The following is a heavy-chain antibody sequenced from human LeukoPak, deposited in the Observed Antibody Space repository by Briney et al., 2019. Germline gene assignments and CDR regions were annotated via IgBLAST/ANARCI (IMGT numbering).Heavy chain of an antibody. Sequence: GGSLRLSCAASGFTFSSYAMSWVRQAPGKGLEWVSAISGSGGSTYYADSVKGRFTISRDNSKNTLYLQMNSLRAEDTAVYYCAKDRYYYDSCGYPPGSPVDYWGQGTLVTVSS. J-gene: IGHJ4*02. V-gene: IGHV3-23*01. CDR2: ISGSGGST. CDR3: AKDRYYYDSCGYPPGSPVDY. D-gene: IGHD3-22*01. CDR1: GFTFSSYA.